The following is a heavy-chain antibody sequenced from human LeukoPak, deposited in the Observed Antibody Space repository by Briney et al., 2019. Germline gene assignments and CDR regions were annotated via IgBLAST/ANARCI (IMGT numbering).Heavy chain of an antibody. D-gene: IGHD3-22*01. CDR2: ISGSGGST. CDR3: AKYDYGSSGYSDY. J-gene: IGHJ4*02. CDR1: GFTFSSYA. V-gene: IGHV3-23*01. Sequence: GGSLRLSCAASGFTFSSYAMSWVRQAPGKGLEWVSAISGSGGSTYYADSVKGRFTISRDNSKNTLYLQVNSLRAEDTAVYYCAKYDYGSSGYSDYWGQGTLVTVSS.